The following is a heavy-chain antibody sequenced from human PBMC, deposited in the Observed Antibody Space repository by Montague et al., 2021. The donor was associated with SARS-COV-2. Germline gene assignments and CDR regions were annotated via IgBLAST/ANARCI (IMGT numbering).Heavy chain of an antibody. CDR2: INHTGSA. CDR1: GGSFSDFY. J-gene: IGHJ3*01. D-gene: IGHD3-3*01. CDR3: APGQVTISGILIVIPAAGHLDG. Sequence: SETLSLTCAAYGGSFSDFYWTWIRQSPGKGLEWIGEINHTGSATYNPSLKGRVTLSRDTSKNQFSLKLQSVTPADTAVYYCAPGQVTISGILIVIPAAGHLDGWGQGTSVTVPS. V-gene: IGHV4-34*01.